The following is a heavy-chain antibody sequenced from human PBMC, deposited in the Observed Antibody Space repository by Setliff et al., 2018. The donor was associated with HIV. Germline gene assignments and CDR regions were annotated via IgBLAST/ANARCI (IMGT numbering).Heavy chain of an antibody. J-gene: IGHJ3*02. CDR1: GDSISTNSPY. V-gene: IGHV4-39*01. CDR2: IFYSGFT. CDR3: ARHWDYDRGSSYFRAFDI. Sequence: PSETLSLTCTVSGDSISTNSPYWAWIRQPPGKGLEWIGTIFYSGFTYYNPSLKSRVSIAVDTSKNQISLRLSSVTVADTAVYYCARHWDYDRGSSYFRAFDIWGQGTMVTVS. D-gene: IGHD3-16*01.